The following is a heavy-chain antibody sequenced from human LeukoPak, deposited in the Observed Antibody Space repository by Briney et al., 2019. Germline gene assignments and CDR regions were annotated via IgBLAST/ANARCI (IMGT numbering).Heavy chain of an antibody. CDR3: ARVVVVGDNYFDY. CDR1: GYTFTSYA. CDR2: ISAYNGNT. J-gene: IGHJ4*02. D-gene: IGHD2-15*01. Sequence: GASVKVSCKASGYTFTSYAISWVRQAPGQGLEWMGWISAYNGNTDYAQKLQVRVTMTTDTPTSTAYMELRGLRSDDTAVYYCARVVVVGDNYFDYWGQETLVTVSS. V-gene: IGHV1-18*01.